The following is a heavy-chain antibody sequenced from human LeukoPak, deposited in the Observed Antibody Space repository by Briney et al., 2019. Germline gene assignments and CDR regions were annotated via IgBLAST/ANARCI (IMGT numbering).Heavy chain of an antibody. CDR3: ARDLVHHRLLAAVYNWFDP. V-gene: IGHV1-18*01. D-gene: IGHD3-3*02. CDR1: GYIFTSYG. CDR2: INTYNGNT. J-gene: IGHJ5*02. Sequence: ASVKVSCKASGYIFTSYGISWVRQAPGQGLEWMGWINTYNGNTKYVQKVQGRVTMTTDTSTSTAYMEVRSLTSDDTAVYYCARDLVHHRLLAAVYNWFDPWGQGTLVTVSS.